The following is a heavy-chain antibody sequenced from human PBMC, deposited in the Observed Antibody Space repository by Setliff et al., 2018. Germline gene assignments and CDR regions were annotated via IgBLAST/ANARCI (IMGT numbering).Heavy chain of an antibody. CDR1: GGSFSGYY. CDR3: ARSGYYDFWSGFLNDAFDI. J-gene: IGHJ3*02. D-gene: IGHD3-3*01. Sequence: SETLSLTCAVYGGSFSGYYWSWIRQPPGKGLEWIGEINHSGSTNYNPSLKSRVTISVDTPKNQFSLKLSSVTAADTAVYYCARSGYYDFWSGFLNDAFDIWGQGTMVTVSS. V-gene: IGHV4-34*01. CDR2: INHSGST.